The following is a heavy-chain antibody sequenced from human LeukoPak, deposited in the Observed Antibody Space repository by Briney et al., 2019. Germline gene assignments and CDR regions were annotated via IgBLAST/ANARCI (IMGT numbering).Heavy chain of an antibody. CDR3: ARANFLYCSSTTCLFDY. D-gene: IGHD2-2*01. Sequence: ASVKVSCKASGYTFTDYYMHWVRQAPGQGFEWMGWINPNDGDTNYAQKFQGRVTMTRDTSISTAHMEVSRLRSDNTAVYYCARANFLYCSSTTCLFDYWGQGTLVTVSS. CDR2: INPNDGDT. V-gene: IGHV1-2*02. CDR1: GYTFTDYY. J-gene: IGHJ4*02.